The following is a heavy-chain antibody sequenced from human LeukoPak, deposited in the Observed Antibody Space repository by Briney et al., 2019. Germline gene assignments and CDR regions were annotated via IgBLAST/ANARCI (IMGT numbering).Heavy chain of an antibody. CDR2: IYHSGST. CDR1: GYSISSGYY. CDR3: ARSRITMVRGSRLDY. D-gene: IGHD3-10*01. J-gene: IGHJ4*02. V-gene: IGHV4-38-2*02. Sequence: SETLSLTCTVSGYSISSGYYWAWIRQPPGKGLEWIGEIYHSGSTNYNPSLKSRVTISVDKSKNQFSLKLSSVTAADTAVYYCARSRITMVRGSRLDYWGQGTLVTVSS.